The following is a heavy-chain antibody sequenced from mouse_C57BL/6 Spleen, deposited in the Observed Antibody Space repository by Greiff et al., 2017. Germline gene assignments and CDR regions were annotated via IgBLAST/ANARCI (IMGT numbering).Heavy chain of an antibody. V-gene: IGHV10-3*01. CDR3: VRDWNYGFDY. D-gene: IGHD1-1*01. J-gene: IGHJ2*01. CDR2: ISSKSSNYAT. Sequence: GGGLVQPKGSLKLSCAASGFPFNTYAMHWVRQAPGKGLEWVARISSKSSNYATYYAGSVKDRFTISRDDSQSRLYLQMNNLKTEDTAMYYCVRDWNYGFDYWGQGTTLTVSS. CDR1: GFPFNTYA.